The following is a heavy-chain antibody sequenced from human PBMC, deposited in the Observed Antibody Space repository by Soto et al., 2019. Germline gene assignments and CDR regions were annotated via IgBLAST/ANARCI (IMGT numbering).Heavy chain of an antibody. CDR1: GNTFSNYY. J-gene: IGHJ4*02. CDR2: INPSGGHT. Sequence: GASVKVSCKASGNTFSNYYIHWVRQAPGQGLEWMGTINPSGGHTTYAQKFLGRVTMTRDTSTSTFYMELTSLSSEDTAVYYCAKDLHYFDISGDYDPNYYFHYWGQGTLVTVSS. V-gene: IGHV1-46*01. CDR3: AKDLHYFDISGDYDPNYYFHY. D-gene: IGHD3-22*01.